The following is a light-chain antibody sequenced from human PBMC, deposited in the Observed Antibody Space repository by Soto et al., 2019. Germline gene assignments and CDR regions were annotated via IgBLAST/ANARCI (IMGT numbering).Light chain of an antibody. J-gene: IGKJ1*01. CDR2: GAS. CDR3: AQIYPAQWT. CDR1: ENIKNY. V-gene: IGKV1-39*01. Sequence: DIHVTHSPSSLPASLGDRVTITCRASENIKNYLTWYQQKPGKAPILLIYGASTLKTGVPSRFSASGSGTDFTFTIGGLQPDDFANYYCAQIYPAQWTFGQGTRVDLK.